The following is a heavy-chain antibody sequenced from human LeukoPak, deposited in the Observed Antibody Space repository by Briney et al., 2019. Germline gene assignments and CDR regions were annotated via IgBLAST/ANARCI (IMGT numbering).Heavy chain of an antibody. V-gene: IGHV5-51*01. CDR2: IYPGDCDT. D-gene: IGHD3-3*01. CDR3: ARLSTRLLDH. CDR1: GYSFTSHW. Sequence: GGCLQISCKGSGYSFTSHWIAWVRRMPGKGGEWMGIIYPGDCDTRYSPSFQRHLTMSVDKSINTAYLQWGSLKASDTAMYYCARLSTRLLDHWGQGTRVTVSS. J-gene: IGHJ4*02.